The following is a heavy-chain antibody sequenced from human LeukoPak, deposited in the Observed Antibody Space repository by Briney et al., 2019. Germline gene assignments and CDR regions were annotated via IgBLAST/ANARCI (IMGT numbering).Heavy chain of an antibody. CDR1: GYTFTSYA. V-gene: IGHV1-3*01. Sequence: GASVKVSCKASGYTFTSYAMHWVRQAPGQRLEWMGWINAGNGNTKYSQKFQGRVTITRDTSASTACMELSSLRSEDTAVYYCARGSPEQQLVYDYWGQGTLVTVSS. CDR3: ARGSPEQQLVYDY. CDR2: INAGNGNT. J-gene: IGHJ4*02. D-gene: IGHD6-13*01.